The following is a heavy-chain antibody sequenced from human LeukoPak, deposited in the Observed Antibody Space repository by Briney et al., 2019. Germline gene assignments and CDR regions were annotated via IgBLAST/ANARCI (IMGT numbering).Heavy chain of an antibody. CDR3: ARDHHSSGWYPFDY. D-gene: IGHD6-19*01. J-gene: IGHJ4*02. V-gene: IGHV3-21*01. CDR1: GFTFSSYS. CDR2: ISSSSSYI. Sequence: TGGSLRLSCAASGFTFSSYSMNWVRQAPGKGLEWVSSISSSSSYIYYADSVKGRFTISRDNAKNSLYLQMNSLRAEDTAVYYCARDHHSSGWYPFDYWGQGTLVTVSS.